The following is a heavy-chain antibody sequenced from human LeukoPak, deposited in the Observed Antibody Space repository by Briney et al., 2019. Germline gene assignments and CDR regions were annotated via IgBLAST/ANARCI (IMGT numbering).Heavy chain of an antibody. V-gene: IGHV3-7*01. J-gene: IGHJ4*02. CDR2: IKQDGSEK. Sequence: GGSLRLSCAASGFTLSSYAMSWVRQGPGKGLEWVANIKQDGSEKYYVDSVKGRFTISRDNAKNSLYLQMNSLRAEDKAVYYCARERDAYAGFDYWGQGTLVTVSS. D-gene: IGHD5-24*01. CDR1: GFTLSSYA. CDR3: ARERDAYAGFDY.